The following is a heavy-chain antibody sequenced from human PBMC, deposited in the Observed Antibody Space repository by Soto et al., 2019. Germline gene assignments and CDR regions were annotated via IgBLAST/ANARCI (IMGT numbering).Heavy chain of an antibody. V-gene: IGHV3-15*01. CDR1: GFTFSNAW. CDR2: IKSKTDGGTT. Sequence: VGSLRLSCEASGFTFSNAWMNWVRQARGKGLEWVGRIKSKTDGGTTDYTAPVKGRFTISRDDAKNSLYLQMNSLRAEDTAVYYCARDGSSSANFDYWGQGTLVTVSS. D-gene: IGHD6-6*01. J-gene: IGHJ4*02. CDR3: ARDGSSSANFDY.